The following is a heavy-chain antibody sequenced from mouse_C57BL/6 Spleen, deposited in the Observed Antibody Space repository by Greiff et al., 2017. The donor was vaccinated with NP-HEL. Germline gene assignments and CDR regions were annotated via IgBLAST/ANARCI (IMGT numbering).Heavy chain of an antibody. CDR2: ISYSGST. Sequence: EVKLMESGPGMVKPSQSLSLTCTVTGYSITSGYDWHWIRHFPGNKLEWMGYISYSGSTNYNPSLKSRISITHDTSKNHFFLKLNSVTTEDTATYYCAREEYYRGFAYWGQGTLVTVSA. D-gene: IGHD2-14*01. CDR3: AREEYYRGFAY. V-gene: IGHV3-1*01. CDR1: GYSITSGYD. J-gene: IGHJ3*01.